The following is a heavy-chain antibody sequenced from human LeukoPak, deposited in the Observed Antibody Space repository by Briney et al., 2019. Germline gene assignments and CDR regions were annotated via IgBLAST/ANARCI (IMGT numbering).Heavy chain of an antibody. D-gene: IGHD3-10*01. Sequence: GGSLRLSCAASGFSLSDYYMTWVRQAPGKGLEWVSVIYSGGRTDYADSVKGRFTISRDSSKNTLYLQMNSLRAEDTAVYYCTRDVIRGTNLGYWGQGTLVTVSS. CDR1: GFSLSDYY. CDR2: IYSGGRT. CDR3: TRDVIRGTNLGY. J-gene: IGHJ4*02. V-gene: IGHV3-66*02.